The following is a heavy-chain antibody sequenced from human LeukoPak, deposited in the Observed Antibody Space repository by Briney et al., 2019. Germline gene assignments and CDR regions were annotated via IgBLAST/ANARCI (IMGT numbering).Heavy chain of an antibody. CDR3: ARAARSGWYGGDY. CDR1: GGTFSSYA. D-gene: IGHD6-19*01. J-gene: IGHJ4*02. Sequence: VASVKVSCKASGGTFSSYAISWVRQAPGQGLEWMGGIIPIFGTANYAQKFQGRVTITADESTSTAYMELSSLRSEVTAVYYCARAARSGWYGGDYWGQGTLVTVSS. CDR2: IIPIFGTA. V-gene: IGHV1-69*13.